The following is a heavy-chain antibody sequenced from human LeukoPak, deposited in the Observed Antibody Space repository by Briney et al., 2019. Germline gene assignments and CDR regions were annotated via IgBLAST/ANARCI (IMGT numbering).Heavy chain of an antibody. CDR1: GGSISSYY. V-gene: IGHV4-59*01. J-gene: IGHJ4*02. CDR2: IYYSGST. CDR3: ARIGHEDYYFDY. Sequence: SETLSLTCTVSGGSISSYYWSWIRQPPGKGLEWIGYIYYSGSTNYNPSLKSRVTISVDTSKNQFSLKLSSVTAADAAVYYCARIGHEDYYFDYWGQGTLVTVSS.